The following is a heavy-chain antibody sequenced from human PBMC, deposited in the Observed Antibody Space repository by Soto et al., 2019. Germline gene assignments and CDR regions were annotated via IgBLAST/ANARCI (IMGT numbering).Heavy chain of an antibody. D-gene: IGHD2-2*01. CDR3: ARGRIPSAIFDWFDP. CDR2: IWSDGSTE. CDR1: GFTFDRYG. Sequence: GGSLRLSCAASGFTFDRYGMHWVRQAPGKGLEWVAVIWSDGSTEYYADSVKGRFTISRDNSKNTMYLQMNSLRGEDTGVYYCARGRIPSAIFDWFDPWGQVTLVTVSS. J-gene: IGHJ5*02. V-gene: IGHV3-33*01.